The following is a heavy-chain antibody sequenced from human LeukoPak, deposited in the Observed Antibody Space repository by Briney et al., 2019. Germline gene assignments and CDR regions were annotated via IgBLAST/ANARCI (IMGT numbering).Heavy chain of an antibody. CDR3: ARDVRPPYYYDSSGLDY. CDR1: GYTFTSYG. V-gene: IGHV1-2*02. Sequence: GASVKVSCKASGYTFTSYGISWVRQAPGQGLEWMGWINPNSGGTNYAQKFQGRVTMTRDTSISTAYMELSRLRSDDTAVYYCARDVRPPYYYDSSGLDYWGQGTLVTVSS. J-gene: IGHJ4*02. D-gene: IGHD3-22*01. CDR2: INPNSGGT.